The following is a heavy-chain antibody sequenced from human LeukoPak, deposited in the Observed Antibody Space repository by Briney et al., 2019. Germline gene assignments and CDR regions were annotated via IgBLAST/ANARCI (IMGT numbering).Heavy chain of an antibody. CDR1: GFTFSSHA. CDR2: ISGSGGST. J-gene: IGHJ3*02. V-gene: IGHV3-23*01. D-gene: IGHD4/OR15-4a*01. CDR3: AKDRGLLTINDAFDI. Sequence: GGSLTLSCAASGFTFSSHAMSWVRHAPGEGREWVSAISGSGGSTYYADPVKGRFTISRDNSKNTLYLQMNSLRAEDTAVYYCAKDRGLLTINDAFDIWGQGTMVTVSS.